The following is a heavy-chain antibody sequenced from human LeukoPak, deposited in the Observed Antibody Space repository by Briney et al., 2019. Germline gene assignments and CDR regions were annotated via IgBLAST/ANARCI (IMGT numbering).Heavy chain of an antibody. CDR1: GFTFSSYA. J-gene: IGHJ4*02. Sequence: GRSLRLSCAASGFTFSSYAMHWVRQAPGKGLEWVAVISYDGSNKYYADSVKGRFTISRDNSKNTLYLQMNSLRAEDTAVYYCAKDRRACWYCDDRDWGQGTLVTASS. CDR3: AKDRRACWYCDDRD. CDR2: ISYDGSNK. D-gene: IGHD6-13*01. V-gene: IGHV3-30-3*01.